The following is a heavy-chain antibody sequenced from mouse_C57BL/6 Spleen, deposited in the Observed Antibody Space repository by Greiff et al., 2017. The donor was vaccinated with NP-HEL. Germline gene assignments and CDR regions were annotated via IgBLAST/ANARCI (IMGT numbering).Heavy chain of an antibody. V-gene: IGHV5-16*01. D-gene: IGHD2-4*01. CDR2: INYDGSST. Sequence: EVMLVESEGGLVQPGSSMKLSCTASGFTFSDYYMAWVRQVPEKGLEWVANINYDGSSTYYLDSLKSRFIISRDNAKNILYLQMSSLKSEDTATYYCAREGDYDPFAYWGQGTLVTVSA. CDR1: GFTFSDYY. CDR3: AREGDYDPFAY. J-gene: IGHJ3*01.